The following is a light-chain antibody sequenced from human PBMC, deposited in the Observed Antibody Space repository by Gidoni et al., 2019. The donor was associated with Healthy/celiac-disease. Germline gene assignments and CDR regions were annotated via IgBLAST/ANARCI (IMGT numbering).Light chain of an antibody. CDR3: AAWDDSLNGVI. CDR2: SNN. J-gene: IGLJ2*01. CDR1: SSNIGSNT. V-gene: IGLV1-44*01. Sequence: QSVLTQPPSASGTPGQRVTIPCSGSSSNIGSNTVNWYQQLPGTAPKLLIYSNNPRPSGVPYRFSGSKSGTSASLAISGLQSEDEADYYCAAWDDSLNGVIFGGGTKLTVL.